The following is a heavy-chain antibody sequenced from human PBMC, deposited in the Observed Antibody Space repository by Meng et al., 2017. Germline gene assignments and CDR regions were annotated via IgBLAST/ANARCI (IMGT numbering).Heavy chain of an antibody. D-gene: IGHD3-9*01. CDR2: IYYSGST. V-gene: IGHV4-59*01. Sequence: SETLSLTCTVSGGSISSYYWSWIRQPPGKGLEWIGYIYYSGSTNYNPSLKSRVTISVDTSKNQFSLELSSVTAADTAVYYCARDGPYDILACHYYYYGMDVWGQGTTVTVSS. J-gene: IGHJ6*02. CDR3: ARDGPYDILACHYYYYGMDV. CDR1: GGSISSYY.